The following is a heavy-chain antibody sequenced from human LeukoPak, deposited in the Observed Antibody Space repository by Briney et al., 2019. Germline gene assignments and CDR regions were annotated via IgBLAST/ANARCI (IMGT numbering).Heavy chain of an antibody. CDR3: ARVGYITIFGVVIPNWFDP. J-gene: IGHJ5*02. CDR1: GGSISNSKYY. Sequence: SETLSLTCTVSGGSISNSKYYWGWIRQPPGKGLEWIASIAYSGHTYYNPSLKSRVTISLDTSRGQFSLKLNSVTAADTAVYYCARVGYITIFGVVIPNWFDPWGQGTLVTVSS. D-gene: IGHD3-3*01. CDR2: IAYSGHT. V-gene: IGHV4-39*07.